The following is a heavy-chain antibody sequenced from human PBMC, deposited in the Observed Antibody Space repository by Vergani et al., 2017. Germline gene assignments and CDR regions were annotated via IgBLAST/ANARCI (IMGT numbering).Heavy chain of an antibody. CDR1: GGSISSGDYY. V-gene: IGHV4-30-4*01. Sequence: QVQLQESGPGLVKPSQTLSPTCTVSGGSISSGDYYWSWIRQPPGKGLEWIGYIYYSGSTYYNPSLNSRVTISVDTSKNQFSLKLSSVTAADTAVYYCASPADYDILTMNAFDIWGQGTMVTVSS. CDR2: IYYSGST. D-gene: IGHD3-9*01. CDR3: ASPADYDILTMNAFDI. J-gene: IGHJ3*02.